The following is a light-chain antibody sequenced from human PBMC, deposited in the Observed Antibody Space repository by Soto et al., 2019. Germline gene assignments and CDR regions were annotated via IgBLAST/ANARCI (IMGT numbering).Light chain of an antibody. CDR1: QGMNSY. J-gene: IGKJ4*01. Sequence: DIQLTQSPSFLSASVGDRVTITCRASQGMNSYLAWYQQKLGKAPKLLIYAASTLKSGVPSRFSGSGSGTEFTLTISSLQPEDFATYYCQQLNSYPLTFGGGTKVEIK. CDR2: AAS. CDR3: QQLNSYPLT. V-gene: IGKV1-9*01.